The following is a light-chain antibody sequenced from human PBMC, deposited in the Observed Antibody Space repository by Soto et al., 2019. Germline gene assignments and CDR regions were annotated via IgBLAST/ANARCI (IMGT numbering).Light chain of an antibody. CDR1: ESVSSTS. Sequence: EIVLTQSPATLSLSPGERATLSCRASESVSSTSLTWLQHRPGQAPRLLIYDVSTRAPGIPARFSGSGSGTDCTLTISNLEPEDFAVYYCHQRSRWPLTCGQGTKLDMK. J-gene: IGKJ2*01. CDR2: DVS. V-gene: IGKV3-11*01. CDR3: HQRSRWPLT.